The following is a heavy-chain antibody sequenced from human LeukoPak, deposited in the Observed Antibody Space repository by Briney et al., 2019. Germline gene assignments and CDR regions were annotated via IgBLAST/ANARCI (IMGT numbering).Heavy chain of an antibody. CDR1: GGSISSYY. J-gene: IGHJ6*03. V-gene: IGHV4-34*01. Sequence: SETLSLTCTVSGGSISSYYWSWIRQPPGKGLEWIGEINHSGSTNYNPPLKSRVTISVDTPKNQFSLKLSSVTAADTAVYYCARGYYYGSGSHYMDVWGKGTTVTVS. CDR2: INHSGST. D-gene: IGHD3-10*01. CDR3: ARGYYYGSGSHYMDV.